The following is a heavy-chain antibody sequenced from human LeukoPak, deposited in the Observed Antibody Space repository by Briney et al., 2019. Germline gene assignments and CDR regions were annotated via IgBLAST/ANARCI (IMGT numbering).Heavy chain of an antibody. CDR2: IYHTGGVT. D-gene: IGHD3-10*01. Sequence: PSETLSLTCTVSGGPMSGSTYYWGWIRQSPEKGLEWIGTIYHTGGVTYYNPSLKSRVTISVDTSANQFSLKLSSVTAADTAVYYCARRARATVRGDYFDYWGQGTLVTVSS. J-gene: IGHJ4*02. V-gene: IGHV4-39*01. CDR3: ARRARATVRGDYFDY. CDR1: GGPMSGSTYY.